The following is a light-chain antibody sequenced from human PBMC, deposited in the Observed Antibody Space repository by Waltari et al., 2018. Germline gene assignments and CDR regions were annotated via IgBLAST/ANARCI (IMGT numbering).Light chain of an antibody. CDR3: QQYDNLFT. CDR2: DAA. Sequence: DIQMTQSPSSLSASVGERVTITCQASQDMSNYLNLVQQKPGKSPNLLLYDAANLETGVPLRFSGSGSGTDFTFTISSLQPEDIATYYCQQYDNLFTFGPGTKVDIK. CDR1: QDMSNY. J-gene: IGKJ3*01. V-gene: IGKV1-33*01.